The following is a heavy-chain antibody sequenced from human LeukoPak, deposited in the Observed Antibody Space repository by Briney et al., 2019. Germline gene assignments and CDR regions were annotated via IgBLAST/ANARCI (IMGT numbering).Heavy chain of an antibody. J-gene: IGHJ5*02. V-gene: IGHV1-2*06. D-gene: IGHD2-2*01. Sequence: GASVKVSCKASEYTFTGYYMHWVRQAPGQGLEWMGRINPNSGGTDYAQKFQGRVTMTRDTSISTAYMELRRLRSDDTAVYYCVRGRGGYCSRANCRAGWFDPWGQGTLVTVSS. CDR1: EYTFTGYY. CDR3: VRGRGGYCSRANCRAGWFDP. CDR2: INPNSGGT.